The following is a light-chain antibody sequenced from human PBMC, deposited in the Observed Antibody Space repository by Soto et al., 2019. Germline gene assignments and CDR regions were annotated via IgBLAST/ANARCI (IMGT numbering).Light chain of an antibody. CDR1: PSFINY. CDR3: QQYGSSPWT. Sequence: EIVLTQSAATLYLSPGEGASLXCRASPSFINYMDWSQQTSGEAHRRIIYGASSRAHGSPDRFSGSGSVTDFTRTISRLEPEDFAVYYGQQYGSSPWTFGQGTRLEIK. CDR2: GAS. J-gene: IGKJ5*01. V-gene: IGKV3-20*01.